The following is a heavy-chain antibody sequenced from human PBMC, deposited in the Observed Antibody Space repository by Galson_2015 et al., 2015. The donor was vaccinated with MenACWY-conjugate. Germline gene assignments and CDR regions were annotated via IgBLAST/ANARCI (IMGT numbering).Heavy chain of an antibody. CDR2: ISPIDSKT. V-gene: IGHV5-51*01. Sequence: QSGAEVKKPGESLKISCKASGYNFITYWIGWVRQVPRKGLEWVGLISPIDSKTRYSPAFEGRVTISADNSITTAYLQWNSLQASDTAMYYCARHPPGGRGVDVWGQGTTVTVSS. CDR1: GYNFITYW. J-gene: IGHJ6*02. D-gene: IGHD1-26*01. CDR3: ARHPPGGRGVDV.